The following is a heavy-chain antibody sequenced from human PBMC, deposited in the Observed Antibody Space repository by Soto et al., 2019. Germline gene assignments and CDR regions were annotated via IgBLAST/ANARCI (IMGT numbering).Heavy chain of an antibody. CDR2: IYYSGST. V-gene: IGHV4-39*01. D-gene: IGHD6-13*01. CDR1: GGSISSSSYY. Sequence: SETLSLTCTVSGGSISSSSYYWGWIPQPPGKVREWIGSIYYSGSTYYNPSLKSRVTISVDSSKTLWSLKLSSVPDEATAVYCCARLRSSSWYTCFDYWGQGTLVTVSS. CDR3: ARLRSSSWYTCFDY. J-gene: IGHJ4*02.